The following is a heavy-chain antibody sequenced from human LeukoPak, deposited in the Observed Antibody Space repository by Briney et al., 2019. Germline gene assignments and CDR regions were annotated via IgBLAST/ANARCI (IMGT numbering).Heavy chain of an antibody. V-gene: IGHV3-48*01. CDR1: GFTFSHYS. CDR2: ISSSSTII. Sequence: GGSLRLSCAASGFTFSHYSMNWVRQAPGKGLEWVSYISSSSTIIYYVDSVKGRFTISRDNAKNSLYLQMNSLRAEDTAVYYCAARVNWGTTVSDYWGQGTLVTVSS. CDR3: AARVNWGTTVSDY. D-gene: IGHD4-11*01. J-gene: IGHJ4*02.